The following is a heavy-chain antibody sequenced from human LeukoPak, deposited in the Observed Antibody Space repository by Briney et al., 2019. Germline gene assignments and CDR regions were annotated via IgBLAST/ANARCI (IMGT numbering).Heavy chain of an antibody. CDR2: ISVSGDST. Sequence: GGSLRLSCAASGFTFDDYAMHWVRQAPGKGLEWVSSISVSGDSTYYADSVKGRFTISRDNSKNTLYLQMNSLRAEDTAIYYCAKAGPFDDWGQGTLVTVSS. CDR3: AKAGPFDD. V-gene: IGHV3-23*01. J-gene: IGHJ4*02. CDR1: GFTFDDYA.